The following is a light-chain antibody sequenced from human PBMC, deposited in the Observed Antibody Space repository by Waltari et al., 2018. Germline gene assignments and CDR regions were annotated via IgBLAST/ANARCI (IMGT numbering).Light chain of an antibody. V-gene: IGLV1-44*01. J-gene: IGLJ3*02. Sequence: QSVLTQPPSASGTPGQRVTISCAGGSSNIGSNTVNWYQHLPGTAPKLLIYNDNRRPSGVPDRFSGSKSGTSASLAISGLQSEDEVDYYCAAWDDSLNGQVFGGGTKLTVL. CDR3: AAWDDSLNGQV. CDR2: NDN. CDR1: SSNIGSNT.